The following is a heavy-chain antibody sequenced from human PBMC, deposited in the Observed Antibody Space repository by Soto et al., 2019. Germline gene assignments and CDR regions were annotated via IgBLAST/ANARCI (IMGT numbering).Heavy chain of an antibody. CDR2: ISGSGGST. Sequence: GGSLRLSCAASGFTFSSYAMSWVRQAPGKGLEWVSAISGSGGSTYYADSVKGRFTISRDNSKNTLYLQMNSLRAEDTAVEYCATTSHVEMATITNFDYWGQGTLVTVSS. V-gene: IGHV3-23*01. J-gene: IGHJ4*02. CDR1: GFTFSSYA. CDR3: ATTSHVEMATITNFDY. D-gene: IGHD5-12*01.